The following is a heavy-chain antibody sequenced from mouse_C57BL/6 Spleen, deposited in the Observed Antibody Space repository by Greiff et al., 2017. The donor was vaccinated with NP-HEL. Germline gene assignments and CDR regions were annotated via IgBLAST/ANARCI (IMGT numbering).Heavy chain of an antibody. J-gene: IGHJ4*01. V-gene: IGHV1-69*01. CDR2: IDPSDSYT. CDR1: GYTFTSYW. Sequence: VQLQQPGAELVMPGASVKLSCKASGYTFTSYWMHWVKQRPGQGLEWIGEIDPSDSYTNYNQKFKGKSTLTVDKSSSTAYMQLSSLTSEDSAVYYCARLGLYDSLLYYAKDYWGQGTSVTVSS. D-gene: IGHD3-1*01. CDR3: ARLGLYDSLLYYAKDY.